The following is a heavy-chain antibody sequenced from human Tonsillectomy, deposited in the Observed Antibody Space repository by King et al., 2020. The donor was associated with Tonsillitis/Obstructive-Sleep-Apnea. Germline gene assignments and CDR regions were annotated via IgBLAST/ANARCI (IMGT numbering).Heavy chain of an antibody. J-gene: IGHJ3*01. Sequence: QVQLVESGGGVVQPGRSLRLSCAASGFTFSSYCLHWVRQAPGKGLEWVAVISYDEINKYYVDSVRGRFTISRDNSKNTLYLHMNSLRAEDTAVYYCAREAPRWGERDGGAFDVWGRGTMVTVSS. V-gene: IGHV3-30*03. D-gene: IGHD2-21*01. CDR2: ISYDEINK. CDR3: AREAPRWGERDGGAFDV. CDR1: GFTFSSYC.